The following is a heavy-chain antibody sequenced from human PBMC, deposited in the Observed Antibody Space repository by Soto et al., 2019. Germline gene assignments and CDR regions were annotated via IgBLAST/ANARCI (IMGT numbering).Heavy chain of an antibody. Sequence: SETLSLTCTVSGGSISSGGYYWSWIRQHPGKGLEWIGYIYYSGSTYYNPSLKSRVTISVDTSKNQFSLKLSSVTAADTAVYYCARAIAAAPPLYYYYYYMDVWGKGTTVTVSS. CDR3: ARAIAAAPPLYYYYYYMDV. CDR1: GGSISSGGYY. CDR2: IYYSGST. D-gene: IGHD6-13*01. J-gene: IGHJ6*03. V-gene: IGHV4-31*02.